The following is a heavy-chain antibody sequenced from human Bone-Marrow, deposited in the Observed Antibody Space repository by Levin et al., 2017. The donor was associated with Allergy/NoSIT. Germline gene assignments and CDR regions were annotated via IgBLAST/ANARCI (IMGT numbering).Heavy chain of an antibody. Sequence: GGSLRLSCAASGLSFSNYDMNWVRQAPGKGLEWVSSISGGSSRIYYADSVKGRFTFSRDNAKNSLYLQMNSLRVEDTAVYYCASWAMFYYDGSDFDYFYYGMDVWGQGTTVTVSS. V-gene: IGHV3-21*06. D-gene: IGHD3-16*01. J-gene: IGHJ6*02. CDR2: ISGGSSRI. CDR3: ASWAMFYYDGSDFDYFYYGMDV. CDR1: GLSFSNYD.